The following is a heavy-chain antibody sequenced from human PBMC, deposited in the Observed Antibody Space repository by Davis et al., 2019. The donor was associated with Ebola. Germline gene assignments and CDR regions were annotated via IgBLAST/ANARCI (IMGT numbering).Heavy chain of an antibody. Sequence: GESLKISCAASGFTFSSYSMNWVRQAPGKGLEWVSSISSSSSTIYYADSVKGRFTISRDNAKNSLYLQMNSLRDEDTAVYYCARTGYSYGYYFDYWGQGTLVTVSS. CDR1: GFTFSSYS. V-gene: IGHV3-48*02. D-gene: IGHD5-18*01. CDR2: ISSSSSTI. J-gene: IGHJ4*02. CDR3: ARTGYSYGYYFDY.